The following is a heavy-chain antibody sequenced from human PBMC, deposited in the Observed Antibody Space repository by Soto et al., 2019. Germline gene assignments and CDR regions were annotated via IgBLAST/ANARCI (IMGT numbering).Heavy chain of an antibody. CDR1: GYPFSDNQ. CDR3: ARKHPLEVIRLRLDL. D-gene: IGHD3-3*01. Sequence: ASVKVSCKASGYPFSDNQIHWLRRAPGQGLEWMGRINPKSDDTNYAQKFQGRVTMTRDTSIDTAYLELTGLTSDDTATYYFARKHPLEVIRLRLDLWGQGTLVTVS. J-gene: IGHJ4*02. CDR2: INPKSDDT. V-gene: IGHV1-2*02.